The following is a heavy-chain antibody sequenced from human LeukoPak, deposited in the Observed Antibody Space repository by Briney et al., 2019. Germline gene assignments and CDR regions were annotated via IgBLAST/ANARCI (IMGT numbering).Heavy chain of an antibody. CDR2: ISSSSSYI. J-gene: IGHJ4*02. D-gene: IGHD6-6*01. Sequence: GGSLRLSCAASGFTFSSYSMNRVRQAPGKGLEWVSSISSSSSYIYYADSVKGRFTISRDNAKNSLYLQMNSLRAEDTAVYYCARDWGTSSLYLVNWGQGTLVTVSS. CDR3: ARDWGTSSLYLVN. CDR1: GFTFSSYS. V-gene: IGHV3-21*01.